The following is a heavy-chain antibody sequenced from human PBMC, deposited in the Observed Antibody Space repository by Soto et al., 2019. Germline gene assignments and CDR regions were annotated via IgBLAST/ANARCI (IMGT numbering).Heavy chain of an antibody. V-gene: IGHV4-34*01. CDR2: INHSGST. Sequence: QVQLQQWGAGLLKPSETLSLPCAVYGGSVSGYYWRWIRQPHGKGLEWIGEINHSGSTNYNPSLKSRVTTSVDTSKNQFSLKLSSVTAADTAVYYCAAMYDYDSSVLPYYFDYWGQGTLVTVSS. D-gene: IGHD3-22*01. CDR3: AAMYDYDSSVLPYYFDY. J-gene: IGHJ4*02. CDR1: GGSVSGYY.